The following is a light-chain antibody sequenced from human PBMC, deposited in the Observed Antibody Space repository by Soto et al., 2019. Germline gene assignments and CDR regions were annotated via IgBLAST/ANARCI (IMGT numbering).Light chain of an antibody. CDR2: RDD. V-gene: IGLV1-44*01. J-gene: IGLJ2*01. CDR1: ISNIGGNT. CDR3: ASWDDGLKGWL. Sequence: QSVLTQAPSTSGTPGQRVTISCSGAISNIGGNTVNWYQQVPGTAPKLLIYRDDQRPSGVPDRFSGSKSATSASLAISGLQSEDEADDYCASWDDGLKGWLFGGGTKLTVL.